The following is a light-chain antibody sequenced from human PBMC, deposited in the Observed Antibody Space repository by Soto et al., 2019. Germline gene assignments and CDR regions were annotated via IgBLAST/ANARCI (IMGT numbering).Light chain of an antibody. CDR1: SSDIGGYNV. CDR3: CSYAGPKNFYV. J-gene: IGLJ1*01. V-gene: IGLV2-23*01. Sequence: QSALTQPASVSGSPGQSITISCTGSSSDIGGYNVVSWYQQHPDKAPKFIIYEDDKRPSGVSNRFSGSKSGNTASLTISGLQAEDEADYFCCSYAGPKNFYVFGTGTKLTVL. CDR2: EDD.